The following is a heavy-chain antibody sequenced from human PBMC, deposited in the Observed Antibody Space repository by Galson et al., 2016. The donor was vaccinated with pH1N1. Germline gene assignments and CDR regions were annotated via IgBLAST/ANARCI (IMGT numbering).Heavy chain of an antibody. D-gene: IGHD7-27*01. J-gene: IGHJ4*02. V-gene: IGHV1-46*03. CDR2: IDPSNGGT. CDR3: IRDLGRLRDF. Sequence: SVKVSCKASGYIFTRDYFHWVRQAPGQGLEWMGVIDPSNGGTIFAQKFQGLVTMTRDTSTSTVYMEVSGLKSYDTAVYYCIRDLGRLRDFWGQGTLVTVSS. CDR1: GYIFTRDY.